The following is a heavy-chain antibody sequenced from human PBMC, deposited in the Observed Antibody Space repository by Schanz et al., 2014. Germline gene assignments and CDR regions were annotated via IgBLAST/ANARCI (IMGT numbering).Heavy chain of an antibody. Sequence: QVQLVQSGAEVKKPGASVKVSCKASGYTFISYGIKWVRQAPGQGLEWMGRIIPSLGLAKYEQKFQDKVTITADTSTTTAYMELSGLRSEDTAVYYCARDQSPYTNSSDVRYFDYWGQGSLVTVSA. CDR1: GYTFISYG. J-gene: IGHJ4*02. CDR3: ARDQSPYTNSSDVRYFDY. CDR2: IIPSLGLA. D-gene: IGHD6-6*01. V-gene: IGHV1-69*04.